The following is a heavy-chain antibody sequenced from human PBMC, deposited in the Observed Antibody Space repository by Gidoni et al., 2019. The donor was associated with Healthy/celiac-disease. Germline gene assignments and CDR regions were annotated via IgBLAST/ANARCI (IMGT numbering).Heavy chain of an antibody. Sequence: EVQLVESGGGLVQPGRSLRLSCAASGFTFDDYAMHWVRQAPGKGLEWVSGISWNSGSIGYADSVKGRFTITRDNAKNSLYLQMNSLRAEDTALYYRAKSIAAAGTRYYYYGMDVWGQGTTVTVSS. D-gene: IGHD6-13*01. V-gene: IGHV3-9*01. CDR2: ISWNSGSI. CDR3: AKSIAAAGTRYYYYGMDV. CDR1: GFTFDDYA. J-gene: IGHJ6*02.